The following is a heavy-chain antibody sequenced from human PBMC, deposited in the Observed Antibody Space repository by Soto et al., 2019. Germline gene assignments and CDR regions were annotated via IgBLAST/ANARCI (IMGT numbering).Heavy chain of an antibody. J-gene: IGHJ4*02. D-gene: IGHD3-16*01. Sequence: QVQLQESGPGLVKPSETLSLTCTVSGGSMSSYYWSWIRQPPGKGLEWIGYIYYSGSTNYNPSLKSRGNISVDTSKNQFSLKLNSVTAADTAVYYCARRWGGALDYWGQGTLVTVSS. CDR2: IYYSGST. CDR1: GGSMSSYY. V-gene: IGHV4-59*08. CDR3: ARRWGGALDY.